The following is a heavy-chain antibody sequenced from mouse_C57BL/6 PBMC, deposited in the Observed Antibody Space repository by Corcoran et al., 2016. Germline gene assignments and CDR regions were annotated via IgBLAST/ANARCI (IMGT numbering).Heavy chain of an antibody. Sequence: QVQLKQSGAELVRPGASVKLSCKASGYTFTDYYINWVKQRPGQGLEWIARIYPGSGNTYYNEKFKGKATLTADTSSSTAYMQLSSLTSEDSAVYYCAPYSNYVYYFDYWGQGTTLTVSS. J-gene: IGHJ2*01. CDR2: IYPGSGNT. D-gene: IGHD2-5*01. CDR1: GYTFTDYY. V-gene: IGHV1-76*01. CDR3: APYSNYVYYFDY.